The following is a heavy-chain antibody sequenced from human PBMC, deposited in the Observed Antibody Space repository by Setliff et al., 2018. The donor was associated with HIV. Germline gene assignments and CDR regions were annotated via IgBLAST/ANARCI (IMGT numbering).Heavy chain of an antibody. Sequence: ASVKVSCKPPGHTFTNYDIHWMRRAPGQGLGWMGWMNPNSGVSGYALKFHDRVTMTRDTSITTLYMELSSLTSEDTAVYYCARGKGVGGVIITGGLDVWGQGTTVTV. V-gene: IGHV1-8*01. J-gene: IGHJ6*02. D-gene: IGHD3-10*01. CDR1: GHTFTNYD. CDR3: ARGKGVGGVIITGGLDV. CDR2: MNPNSGVS.